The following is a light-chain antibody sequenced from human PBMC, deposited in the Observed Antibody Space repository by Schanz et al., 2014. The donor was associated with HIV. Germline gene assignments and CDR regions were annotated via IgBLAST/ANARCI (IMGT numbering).Light chain of an antibody. CDR1: SSDVGAYNY. V-gene: IGLV2-14*03. CDR2: DVS. J-gene: IGLJ1*01. Sequence: QSALTQPASVSGSPGQSITISCSGTSSDVGAYNYVSWYQQHPGKAPKLMIYDVSNRPSGVSSRFSGSKSGNTASLTISGLQVEDEADYYCSSFTSSSTLFGTGTNLTVL. CDR3: SSFTSSSTL.